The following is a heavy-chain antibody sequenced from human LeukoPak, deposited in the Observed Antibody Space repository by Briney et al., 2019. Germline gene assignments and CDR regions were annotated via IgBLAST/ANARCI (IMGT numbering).Heavy chain of an antibody. CDR1: GFTLSRYW. J-gene: IGHJ4*02. V-gene: IGHV3-74*01. CDR3: ARARNFDCFREKYYFDY. Sequence: GGSLRLSRAASGFTLSRYWMHWVPQAPGKGVVWVSRINSGGSSTSYADSVKVRFTISRDNAKNTLYLEMNSLRAEDTAVYYCARARNFDCFREKYYFDYWGQGTLVTVSS. CDR2: INSGGSST. D-gene: IGHD3-9*01.